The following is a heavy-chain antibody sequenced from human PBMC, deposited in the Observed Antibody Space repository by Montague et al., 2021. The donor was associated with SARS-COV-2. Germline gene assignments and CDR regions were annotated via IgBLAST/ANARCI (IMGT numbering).Heavy chain of an antibody. J-gene: IGHJ5*02. CDR1: GGSIRSYF. D-gene: IGHD3-16*01. V-gene: IGHV4-59*12. CDR2: IYYTGTT. CDR3: ARAIGAPENWFDP. Sequence: SETLSLTCTVSGGSIRSYFWSWIRQPPGKGLEWIGDIYYTGTTXXXPSXKGRVTMSISMSENQFSLNLNSVTAADTAVYYCARAIGAPENWFDPWGQGTLVTVSS.